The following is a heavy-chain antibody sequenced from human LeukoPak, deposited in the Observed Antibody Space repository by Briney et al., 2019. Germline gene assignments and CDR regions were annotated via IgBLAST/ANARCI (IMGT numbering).Heavy chain of an antibody. J-gene: IGHJ5*02. CDR2: ISYLGST. CDR3: ARVAYNWNDANWFDP. Sequence: PSETLSLTCNVSGGSISNYFWSWIRQPPGRGLEWIGYISYLGSTNYNPSLKGRVTFSVDTSKNQISLRVISVTAADTAVYYCARVAYNWNDANWFDPWGQGTLVTVSS. CDR1: GGSISNYF. D-gene: IGHD1-1*01. V-gene: IGHV4-59*01.